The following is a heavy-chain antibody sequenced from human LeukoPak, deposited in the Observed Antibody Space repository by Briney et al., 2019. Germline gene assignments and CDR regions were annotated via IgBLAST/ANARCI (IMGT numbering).Heavy chain of an antibody. V-gene: IGHV4-59*01. CDR1: GGSISSYY. CDR3: ARENYFDY. J-gene: IGHJ4*02. Sequence: SETLSLTCTVSGGSISSYYWSWIRQPPGKGLEWIACISYSGSTKYNPSLKSRVTISVDTSKNQLSLKLSSVTAADTAVYYCARENYFDYWGPGTLVTVSS. CDR2: ISYSGST.